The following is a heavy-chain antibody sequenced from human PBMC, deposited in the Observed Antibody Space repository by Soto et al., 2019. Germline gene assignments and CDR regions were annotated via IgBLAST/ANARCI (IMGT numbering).Heavy chain of an antibody. J-gene: IGHJ4*02. CDR3: AKDSLGELSLIRSPGY. V-gene: IGHV3-23*01. CDR2: ISGSGGST. CDR1: GFTFSSYA. D-gene: IGHD3-16*02. Sequence: PGGSLRLSCAASGFTFSSYAMSWVRQAPGKGLEWVSAISGSGGSTYYADSVKGRFTISRDNSKNTLYLQMNSLRAEDTAVYYCAKDSLGELSLIRSPGYWGQGTLVTVSS.